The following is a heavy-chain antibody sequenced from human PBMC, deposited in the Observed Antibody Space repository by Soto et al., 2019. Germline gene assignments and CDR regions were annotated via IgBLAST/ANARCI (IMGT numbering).Heavy chain of an antibody. CDR2: ISYDGSNK. J-gene: IGHJ6*02. Sequence: QVQLVESGGGVVQPGRSLRLSCAASGFTFSSYAMHWVRQAPGKGLEWVAVISYDGSNKYYADSVKGRFTISRDNSKNTLYLQMNSLIAEDTAVYYCAISVGAIDYDGMDVWGQGTTVTVSS. D-gene: IGHD1-26*01. CDR3: AISVGAIDYDGMDV. V-gene: IGHV3-30-3*01. CDR1: GFTFSSYA.